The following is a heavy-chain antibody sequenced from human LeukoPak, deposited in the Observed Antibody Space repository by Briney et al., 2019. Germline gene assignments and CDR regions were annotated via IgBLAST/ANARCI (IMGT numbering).Heavy chain of an antibody. V-gene: IGHV1-18*04. CDR2: ISVYNGNT. CDR3: ASGPGATPFDY. Sequence: ASVKVSCKASGYTFTGYYMHWVRQAPGQGLEWMGWISVYNGNTNYAQKFQGRVTMTTDISTSTAYMELRSLRSDDTAVYYCASGPGATPFDYWGQGTLVTVSS. J-gene: IGHJ4*02. D-gene: IGHD7-27*01. CDR1: GYTFTGYY.